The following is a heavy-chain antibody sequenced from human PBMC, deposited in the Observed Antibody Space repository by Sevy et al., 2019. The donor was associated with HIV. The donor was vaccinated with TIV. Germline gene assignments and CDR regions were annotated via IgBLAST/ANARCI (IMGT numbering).Heavy chain of an antibody. D-gene: IGHD3-22*01. Sequence: GGSLRLSCAASGFTFSSYSMNWVRQAPGKGLEWVSYISSSSSTIYYAGSLKGRFTISRDNAKNSLYLQMNSLRDEDTAVYYCARDKYYDSSPSYLYYYYYGMDVWGQGTTVTVSS. CDR3: ARDKYYDSSPSYLYYYYYGMDV. CDR1: GFTFSSYS. V-gene: IGHV3-48*02. CDR2: ISSSSSTI. J-gene: IGHJ6*02.